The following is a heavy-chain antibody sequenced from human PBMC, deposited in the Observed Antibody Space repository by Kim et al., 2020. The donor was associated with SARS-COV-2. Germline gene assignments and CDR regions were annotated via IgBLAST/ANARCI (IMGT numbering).Heavy chain of an antibody. CDR1: GFTFSSYE. J-gene: IGHJ6*02. V-gene: IGHV3-48*03. Sequence: GGSLRLSCAASGFTFSSYEMNWVRQAPGKGLEWVSYISSSGSTIYYADSVKGRFTISRDNAKNSLYLQMNSLRAEDTAVYYCVGGIVVVVAATDYYYYGMDVWGQGTTVTVSS. CDR2: ISSSGSTI. D-gene: IGHD2-15*01. CDR3: VGGIVVVVAATDYYYYGMDV.